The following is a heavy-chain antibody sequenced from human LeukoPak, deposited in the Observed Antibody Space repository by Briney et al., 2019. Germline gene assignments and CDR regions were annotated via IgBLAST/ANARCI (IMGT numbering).Heavy chain of an antibody. CDR1: GNTFTSYA. CDR3: ARFGLGKHIEVAGIPLDI. Sequence: ASVKVSCKAPGNTFTSYAITWVRQAPGQGLEWMGWISAYNGNTNYAQKLQGRVTMTTDTSTSTAYMELRSLRSDDTALYYCARFGLGKHIEVAGIPLDIWGQGTMVTVSS. V-gene: IGHV1-18*01. CDR2: ISAYNGNT. D-gene: IGHD6-19*01. J-gene: IGHJ3*02.